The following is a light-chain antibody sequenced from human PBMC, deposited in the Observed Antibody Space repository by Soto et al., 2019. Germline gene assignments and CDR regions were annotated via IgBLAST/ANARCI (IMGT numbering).Light chain of an antibody. V-gene: IGKV3-20*01. CDR2: GVS. CDR3: QQYSISYT. Sequence: EIVMTQSLATLSVTQGERATLSCRASQSVSNDFLAWYQQKTGQAPRLLIYGVSSRATGIPDRFSGSGSGTDFTLTISRLEPEDFAVYYCQQYSISYTFGQGT. CDR1: QSVSNDF. J-gene: IGKJ2*01.